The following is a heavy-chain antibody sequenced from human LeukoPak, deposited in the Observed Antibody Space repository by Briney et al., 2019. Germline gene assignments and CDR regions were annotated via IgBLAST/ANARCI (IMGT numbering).Heavy chain of an antibody. CDR1: GGSISSYY. J-gene: IGHJ3*02. V-gene: IGHV4-59*01. CDR3: ARVSSTIFGVAQGAFDI. CDR2: IYYSGST. D-gene: IGHD3-3*01. Sequence: SETLSLTCTVSGGSISSYYWSRIRQPPGKGLEWIGYIYYSGSTNYNPSLKSRVTISVDTSKNQFSLKLSSVTAADTAVYYCARVSSTIFGVAQGAFDIWGQGTMVTVSS.